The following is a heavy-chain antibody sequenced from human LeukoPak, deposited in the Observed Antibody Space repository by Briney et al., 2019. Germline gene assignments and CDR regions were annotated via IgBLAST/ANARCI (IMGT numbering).Heavy chain of an antibody. CDR1: GFTFSSYS. Sequence: GRSLRLSCAASGFTFSSYSMNWVRQAPGKGLEWVSYISSSSSTVYYADSVKGRFTISRDNAKNSLYLQMNSLRAEDTALYYCARDQGSGSGYYGMDVWGQGTTVTVSS. CDR2: ISSSSSTV. CDR3: ARDQGSGSGYYGMDV. J-gene: IGHJ6*02. V-gene: IGHV3-48*01. D-gene: IGHD5-12*01.